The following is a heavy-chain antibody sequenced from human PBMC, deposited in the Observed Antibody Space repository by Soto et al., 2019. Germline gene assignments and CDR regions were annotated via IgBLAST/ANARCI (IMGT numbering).Heavy chain of an antibody. Sequence: SVKVSCKASGGTFSSYAISWVRQAPGQGLEWMGGIIPIFGTANYAQKFQGRVTITADRSTSTAYMELSSLRSEDTAVYYCARAGDFWSGYYRNNWFDPWGQGTLVTVSS. CDR1: GGTFSSYA. J-gene: IGHJ5*02. CDR3: ARAGDFWSGYYRNNWFDP. CDR2: IIPIFGTA. V-gene: IGHV1-69*06. D-gene: IGHD3-3*01.